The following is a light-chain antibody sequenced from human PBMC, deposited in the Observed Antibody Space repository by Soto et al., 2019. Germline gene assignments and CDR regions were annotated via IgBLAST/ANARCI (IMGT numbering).Light chain of an antibody. CDR3: SSYAGTNIHYV. CDR2: DVS. Sequence: QSVLTKPPSASGAPGQSVTISCTGTSSDVGGYNYVSWYQQHPGKAPKLMIYDVSKRPSGVPDRFSGSKSGNTASLTVSGLQAEDEADYYCSSYAGTNIHYVFGTGTKVT. CDR1: SSDVGGYNY. J-gene: IGLJ1*01. V-gene: IGLV2-8*01.